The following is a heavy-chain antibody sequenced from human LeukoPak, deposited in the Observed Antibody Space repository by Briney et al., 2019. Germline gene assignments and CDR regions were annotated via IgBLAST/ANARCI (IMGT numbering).Heavy chain of an antibody. CDR2: ISWNSGSI. V-gene: IGHV3-9*01. Sequence: PGGSLRLSCAASGFTFDDYAMHWVRQAPGKGPEWVSGISWNSGSIGYADSVKGRFTISRDNAKNSLYLQMNSLRAEDTALYYCVKSARGQLWLLSDYWGQGTLVTVSS. D-gene: IGHD5-18*01. J-gene: IGHJ4*02. CDR3: VKSARGQLWLLSDY. CDR1: GFTFDDYA.